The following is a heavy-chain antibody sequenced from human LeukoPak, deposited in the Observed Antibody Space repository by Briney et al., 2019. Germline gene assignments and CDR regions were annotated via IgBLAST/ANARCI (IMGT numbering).Heavy chain of an antibody. D-gene: IGHD6-13*01. CDR2: IRWNSGSI. Sequence: GGSLRLSCAASGFTFDDYAMHWVRQAPGKGLEWVSGIRWNSGSIGYADSVKGRFTISRDNAKNSLYLQMNSLRAENTALYYCAKPPPGIAAAGTWWYFDLWGRGTLVTVSS. CDR3: AKPPPGIAAAGTWWYFDL. V-gene: IGHV3-9*01. J-gene: IGHJ2*01. CDR1: GFTFDDYA.